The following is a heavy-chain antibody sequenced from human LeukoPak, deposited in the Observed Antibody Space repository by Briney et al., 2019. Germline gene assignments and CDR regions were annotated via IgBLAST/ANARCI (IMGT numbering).Heavy chain of an antibody. Sequence: PSETLSLTCTVSGGSISSYYWGWIRQPPGKGLERIGSTYYSGRTYYNPSLKSRVTISVDTSKNQFYLKVKSVTAADTAVYYCGREGVIGAAGTSFDPWGQGTLVTVSS. V-gene: IGHV4-39*07. CDR2: TYYSGRT. J-gene: IGHJ5*02. D-gene: IGHD6-25*01. CDR3: GREGVIGAAGTSFDP. CDR1: GGSISSYY.